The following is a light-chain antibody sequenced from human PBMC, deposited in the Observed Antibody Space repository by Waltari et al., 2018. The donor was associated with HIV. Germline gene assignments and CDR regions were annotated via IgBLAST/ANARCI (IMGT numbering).Light chain of an antibody. Sequence: EIVMTQSPDTLSVSPGEKAPLSCRASQSVGGHLAWYQVRPGQAPSLLIYAATSRTTGFPGRFRGSGSGTEFTLTISSLQSEDFAIYYCQQYNDWPQTFGQGTRVDIK. V-gene: IGKV3-15*01. CDR1: QSVGGH. CDR2: AAT. J-gene: IGKJ1*01. CDR3: QQYNDWPQT.